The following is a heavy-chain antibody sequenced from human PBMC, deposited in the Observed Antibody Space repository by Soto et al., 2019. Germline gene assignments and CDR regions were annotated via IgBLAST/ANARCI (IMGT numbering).Heavy chain of an antibody. CDR1: GFTFSSYG. D-gene: IGHD2-15*01. Sequence: LRLSCAASGFTFSSYGLHWVRQAPGKGLEWVAVISYDGSNKYYADSVKGRFTISRDNSKNTLYLQMNSLRAEDTAVFYCAKDRYCSGGSCYGDFDYWGQEPWSPSPQ. CDR3: AKDRYCSGGSCYGDFDY. CDR2: ISYDGSNK. V-gene: IGHV3-30*18. J-gene: IGHJ4*01.